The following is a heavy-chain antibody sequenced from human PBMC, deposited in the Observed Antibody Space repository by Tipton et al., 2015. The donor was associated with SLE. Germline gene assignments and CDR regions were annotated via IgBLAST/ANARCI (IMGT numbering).Heavy chain of an antibody. Sequence: TLSLTCTVSGASISSSSYYWGWTRQPPGKGLEWIGSIYYSGSTYYNPSLKSRVTISVDTSKNQFSLKLNSVTVADTAVYYCARGGLGYGMDVWGQGTAVTVSS. CDR1: GASISSSSYY. J-gene: IGHJ6*02. CDR2: IYYSGST. CDR3: ARGGLGYGMDV. D-gene: IGHD3-16*01. V-gene: IGHV4-39*07.